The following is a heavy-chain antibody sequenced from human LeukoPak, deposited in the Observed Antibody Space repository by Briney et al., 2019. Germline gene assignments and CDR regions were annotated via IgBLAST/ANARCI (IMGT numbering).Heavy chain of an antibody. J-gene: IGHJ6*03. Sequence: SETLSLTCTVSDGSISSYYWSWIRQPPGKGLEWIGDIYYSGYTNYNPSLKSRVTISVDTSKNQFSLKLRSVTAADTAVYYCARETSQKGAHYMDVWGKGTTVTISS. CDR3: ARETSQKGAHYMDV. V-gene: IGHV4-59*01. CDR2: IYYSGYT. CDR1: DGSISSYY. D-gene: IGHD3-16*01.